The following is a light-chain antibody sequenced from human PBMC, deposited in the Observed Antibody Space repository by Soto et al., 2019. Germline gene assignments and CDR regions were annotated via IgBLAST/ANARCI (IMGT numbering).Light chain of an antibody. CDR3: VLYMASGISV. CDR2: NTN. J-gene: IGLJ3*02. Sequence: QAVVTQEPSFSVSPGGTVTLTCGLSSGSVSTSYYPSWYQQTPGQAPRTLIYNTNTRSSGVPDRFSGSILGNKAALTITGAQADDESDCYCVLYMASGISVFGGGTKLTVL. V-gene: IGLV8-61*01. CDR1: SGSVSTSYY.